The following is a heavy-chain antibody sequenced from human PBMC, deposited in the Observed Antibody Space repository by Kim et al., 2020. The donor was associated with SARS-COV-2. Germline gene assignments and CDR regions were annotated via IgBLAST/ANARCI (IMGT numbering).Heavy chain of an antibody. CDR1: GFTFDDYT. J-gene: IGHJ6*02. Sequence: GGSLRLSCAASGFTFDDYTMHWVRQAPGKGLEWVSLISWDGGSTYYADSVKGRFTISRDNSKNSLYLQMNSLRTVYTALYYCATAMGYYSNYNYYGMDVWGQGTTVTVSS. CDR2: ISWDGGST. CDR3: ATAMGYYSNYNYYGMDV. D-gene: IGHD4-4*01. V-gene: IGHV3-43*01.